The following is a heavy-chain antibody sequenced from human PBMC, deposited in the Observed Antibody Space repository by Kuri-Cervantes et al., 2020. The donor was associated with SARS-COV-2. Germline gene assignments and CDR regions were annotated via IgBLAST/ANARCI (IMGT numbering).Heavy chain of an antibody. CDR1: GGSISSYY. CDR2: IYYSGST. J-gene: IGHJ4*02. CDR3: ARRGYSGYDRAYFDY. V-gene: IGHV4-59*08. D-gene: IGHD5-12*01. Sequence: GSLRLSCTVSGGSISSYYWSWIRQPPGKGLEWIGYIYYSGSTNYNPSLKSRVTISVDTSKNQFSLKLSSVTAADTAVYYCARRGYSGYDRAYFDYWGQGTLVTVSS.